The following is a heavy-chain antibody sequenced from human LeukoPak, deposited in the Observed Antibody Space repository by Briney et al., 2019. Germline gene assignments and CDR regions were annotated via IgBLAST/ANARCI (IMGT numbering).Heavy chain of an antibody. CDR3: ARAIAPREWLLEYNWFDP. J-gene: IGHJ5*02. CDR1: GGTFSSYA. V-gene: IGHV1-69*05. CDR2: IIPIFGTA. D-gene: IGHD3-3*01. Sequence: GASVKVSCKASGGTFSSYAISWVRQAPGQGLEWMGGIIPIFGTANYAQKFQGRVTITTDESTSTAYMELSSLRSEDTAVYYCARAIAPREWLLEYNWFDPWGQGTLVTVSS.